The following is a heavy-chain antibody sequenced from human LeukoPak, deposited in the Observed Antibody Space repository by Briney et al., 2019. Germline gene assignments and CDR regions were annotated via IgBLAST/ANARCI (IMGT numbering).Heavy chain of an antibody. J-gene: IGHJ4*02. V-gene: IGHV4-59*08. CDR2: IYYSGST. Sequence: SESLSLTCTVSGGSISGDYWSWIRQSLQGLEWIGYIYYSGSTNYSPSLKSRVTISVDTSKNQFSLKLSSVTAADTAMYYCARYPMTYCSSSSCTDYWGQGTLVTVSS. CDR3: ARYPMTYCSSSSCTDY. CDR1: GGSISGDY. D-gene: IGHD2-2*01.